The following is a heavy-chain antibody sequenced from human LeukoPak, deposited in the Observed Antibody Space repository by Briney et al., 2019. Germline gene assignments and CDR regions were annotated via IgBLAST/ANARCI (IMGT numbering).Heavy chain of an antibody. CDR2: ISGSGDNT. J-gene: IGHJ5*02. Sequence: LPGGSLRLSCAASGFTFSSYAMSWVRQAPGKGLEWVSGISGSGDNTYYADSVKGRFIISRDNSKKTLYLQMNSLGADDTAVYYCAKGGLVHRFDHWGQGTLVTVSS. CDR3: AKGGLVHRFDH. V-gene: IGHV3-23*01. CDR1: GFTFSSYA.